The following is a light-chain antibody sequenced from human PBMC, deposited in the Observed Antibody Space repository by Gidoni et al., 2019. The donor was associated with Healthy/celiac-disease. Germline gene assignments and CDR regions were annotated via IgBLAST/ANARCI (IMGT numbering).Light chain of an antibody. CDR2: WAS. J-gene: IGKJ1*01. Sequence: DIVMTQSPDSLAVSLGERATINCKSSQNLLYSSNNKNYLAWYQQKPGQPPKLLITWASTRESGVPDRFSGSGWGTDFTLTISSLQAEDVAVYYCQQYYSTPKTFGQGTKVEIK. CDR3: QQYYSTPKT. CDR1: QNLLYSSNNKNY. V-gene: IGKV4-1*01.